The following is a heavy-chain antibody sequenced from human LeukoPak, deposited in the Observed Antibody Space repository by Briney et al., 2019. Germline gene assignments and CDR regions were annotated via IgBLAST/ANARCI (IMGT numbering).Heavy chain of an antibody. CDR2: IFSSGST. CDR3: ARLTKFLTTYYPTP. CDR1: GGSISSSSYY. V-gene: IGHV4-61*05. Sequence: SETLSLTCTVSGGSISSSSYYWGWIRQPPGKGLEWVGYIFSSGSTNYNPSLKSRVTISLDTSKSQFSLKLISVTASDTAVYYCARLTKFLTTYYPTPWGQGTLVTVSS. D-gene: IGHD2/OR15-2a*01. J-gene: IGHJ5*02.